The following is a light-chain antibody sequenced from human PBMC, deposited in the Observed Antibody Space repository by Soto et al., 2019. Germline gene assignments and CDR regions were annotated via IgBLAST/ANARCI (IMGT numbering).Light chain of an antibody. CDR2: GAS. J-gene: IGKJ4*01. CDR3: PQYGNSPLT. Sequence: EIVLTQSPGTLSLSPGERATLSCRASQSVRSSYFAWYQQKPGQAPTLLIFGASTRAPGIPDRFSGSGSGTDFTLTISKLEPEDFALFYCPQYGNSPLTFGGGTKVDIK. V-gene: IGKV3-20*01. CDR1: QSVRSSY.